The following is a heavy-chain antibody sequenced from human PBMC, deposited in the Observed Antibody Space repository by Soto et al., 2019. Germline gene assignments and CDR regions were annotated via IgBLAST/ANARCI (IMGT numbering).Heavy chain of an antibody. Sequence: PSETLSLTCAVSCGSIDSGAFSLSWIRQPPGKGLEWIGYVTHSGTAYSTPSLNGRLTLSVDSSQTQFSLKLTSVTAPDSAFYYCARIHWAQSSLDYWGRGSLVTVSS. D-gene: IGHD6-19*01. CDR3: ARIHWAQSSLDY. CDR1: CGSIDSGAFS. V-gene: IGHV4-30-2*01. J-gene: IGHJ4*02. CDR2: VTHSGTA.